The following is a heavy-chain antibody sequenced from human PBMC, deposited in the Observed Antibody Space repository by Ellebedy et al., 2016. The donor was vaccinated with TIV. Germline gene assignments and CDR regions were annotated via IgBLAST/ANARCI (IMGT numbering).Heavy chain of an antibody. V-gene: IGHV3-23*01. CDR2: ISGSGGST. CDR1: GFTFSSYA. Sequence: GESLKISCAASGFTFSSYAMSWVRQAPGKGLEWVSAISGSGGSTYYADSVKGRFTISRDNSKNTLYLQMNSLRAEDTAVYYCAKERVYSNSVDYWGQGTLVTVSS. D-gene: IGHD4-11*01. J-gene: IGHJ4*02. CDR3: AKERVYSNSVDY.